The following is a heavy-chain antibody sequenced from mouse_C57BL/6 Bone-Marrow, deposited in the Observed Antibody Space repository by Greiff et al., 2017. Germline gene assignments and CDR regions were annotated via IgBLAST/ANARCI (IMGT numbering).Heavy chain of an antibody. CDR1: GFTFSSYA. D-gene: IGHD2-2*01. Sequence: EVKLVESGGGLVKPGGSLKLSCAASGFTFSSYAMSWVRQTPEKRLEWVATISDGGSYTYYPDNVKGRFTISRDNAKNNLYLQMSHLKSEDTAMYYCARGDYYGYSWFAYWGQGTLVTVSA. V-gene: IGHV5-4*03. CDR2: ISDGGSYT. CDR3: ARGDYYGYSWFAY. J-gene: IGHJ3*01.